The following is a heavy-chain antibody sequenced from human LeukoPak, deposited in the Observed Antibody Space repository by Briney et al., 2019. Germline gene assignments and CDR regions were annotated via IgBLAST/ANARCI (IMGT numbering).Heavy chain of an antibody. D-gene: IGHD6-6*01. CDR2: IYYSGST. CDR1: GGSISTYY. J-gene: IGHJ4*02. CDR3: ARIEYSSSCDY. Sequence: SETLSLTCTVPGGSISTYYWGWIRQPPGKGLECIGSIYYSGSTYYNPSLKSRVTISVDTSKNQFSLKLSFVTAADTAVYYCARIEYSSSCDYWGQGTLVTVSS. V-gene: IGHV4-39*07.